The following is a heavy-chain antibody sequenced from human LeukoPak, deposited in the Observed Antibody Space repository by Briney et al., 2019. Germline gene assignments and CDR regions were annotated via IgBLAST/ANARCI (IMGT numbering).Heavy chain of an antibody. Sequence: PGGSLRLSCAASGFTFSSYSMNWVRQAPGKGLEWVSSISSSSSYIYYADSVKGRFTISRDNAKNSLYLQMNSLRAEDTAVYYCAREQSGPLIVGAPVWGQGTLVTVSS. CDR1: GFTFSSYS. CDR3: AREQSGPLIVGAPV. J-gene: IGHJ4*02. D-gene: IGHD1-26*01. CDR2: ISSSSSYI. V-gene: IGHV3-21*01.